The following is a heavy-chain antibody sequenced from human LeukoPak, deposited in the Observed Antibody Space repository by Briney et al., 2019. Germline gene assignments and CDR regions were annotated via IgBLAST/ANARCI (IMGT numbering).Heavy chain of an antibody. D-gene: IGHD3-10*01. CDR2: IYYSGSN. J-gene: IGHJ4*02. V-gene: IGHV4-59*07. CDR3: ARGVLLWFGEKGSYFDY. CDR1: GGSISSYY. Sequence: DPLSLLCTVSGGSISSYYWSWLRQPPGKGLEWIGYIYYSGSNNYNPSLKSRVPLWLDTSKNQFSLKLRSVTAADTAVYYCARGVLLWFGEKGSYFDYWGQGDPGSDSS.